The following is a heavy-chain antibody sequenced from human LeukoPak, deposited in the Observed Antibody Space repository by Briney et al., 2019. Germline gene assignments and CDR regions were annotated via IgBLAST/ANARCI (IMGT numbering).Heavy chain of an antibody. CDR3: ARRGIVGAADY. J-gene: IGHJ4*02. D-gene: IGHD1-26*01. Sequence: SETLSLTCAVSGGSISSYYWSWIRQPPGKGLEWVGDIYYSGNSNYNPSLKSRVTLSLDTSRFHFSLRLRSVTAADPADYYFARRGIVGAADYWGQGTLVTVSS. CDR1: GGSISSYY. V-gene: IGHV4-59*08. CDR2: IYYSGNS.